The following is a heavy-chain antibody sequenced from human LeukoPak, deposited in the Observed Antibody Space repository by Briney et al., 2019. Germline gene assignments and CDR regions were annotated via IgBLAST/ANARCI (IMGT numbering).Heavy chain of an antibody. D-gene: IGHD5-24*01. CDR2: ISSGSSTI. CDR3: ARDYGMATIRMDF. Sequence: GGSLRLSCAASGFTFSSYNMNWVRQPPGNGLEWVSYISSGSSTIYYADSVKGRFTISRDNAKNSLYLQMNSLRAEDTAVYYCARDYGMATIRMDFWGQGTLVTVSS. CDR1: GFTFSSYN. V-gene: IGHV3-48*01. J-gene: IGHJ4*02.